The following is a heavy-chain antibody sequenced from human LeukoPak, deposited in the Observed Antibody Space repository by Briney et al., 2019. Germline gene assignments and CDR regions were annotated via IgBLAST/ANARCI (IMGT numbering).Heavy chain of an antibody. V-gene: IGHV3-21*01. Sequence: GGSLRLSCAASGFTFSSYGMHWVRQAPGKGLEWVSSINSSSSYIHYADSVKGRFTISRDNAKNSLFLQMNSLRAEDTAVYYCAGINDYGDPTGAFDIWGQGTMVTVSS. D-gene: IGHD4-17*01. J-gene: IGHJ3*02. CDR2: INSSSSYI. CDR1: GFTFSSYG. CDR3: AGINDYGDPTGAFDI.